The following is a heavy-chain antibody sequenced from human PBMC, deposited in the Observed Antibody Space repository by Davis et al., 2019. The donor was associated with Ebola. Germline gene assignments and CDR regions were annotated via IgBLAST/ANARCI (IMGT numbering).Heavy chain of an antibody. CDR2: ISGSGGST. Sequence: GESLKISCAASGFTFSSYAMSWVRQAPGKGLEWVSAISGSGGSTYYADSVKGRFTISRDNAKNSLYLQMNSLRAEDTAVYYCAREVPHNWNPGGFDYWGQGTVVTVSS. CDR1: GFTFSSYA. CDR3: AREVPHNWNPGGFDY. D-gene: IGHD1-20*01. J-gene: IGHJ4*02. V-gene: IGHV3-23*01.